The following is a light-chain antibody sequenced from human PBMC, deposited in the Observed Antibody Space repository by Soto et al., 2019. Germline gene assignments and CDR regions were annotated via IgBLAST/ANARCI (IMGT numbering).Light chain of an antibody. Sequence: EIVLTQSPATLSLSTGERATLSCRASQSVSSSYLAWYQQKPGQAPRLLIFAASTRATGIPARFSGSGSGTEFSLTITSLQSEDFALYYCQQYNNRPPWTFGQGTKVDIK. CDR2: AAS. CDR3: QQYNNRPPWT. J-gene: IGKJ1*01. V-gene: IGKV3-15*01. CDR1: QSVSSSY.